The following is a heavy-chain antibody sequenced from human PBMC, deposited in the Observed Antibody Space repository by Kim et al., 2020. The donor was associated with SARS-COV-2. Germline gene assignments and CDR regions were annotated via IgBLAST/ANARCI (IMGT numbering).Heavy chain of an antibody. V-gene: IGHV4-31*02. J-gene: IGHJ4*02. D-gene: IGHD3-3*01. Sequence: NTSLKSRVTLSVDTSKNQFSLKLSSVTAADTAVYYCARAPIFGVVITLDYWGQGTLVTVSS. CDR3: ARAPIFGVVITLDY.